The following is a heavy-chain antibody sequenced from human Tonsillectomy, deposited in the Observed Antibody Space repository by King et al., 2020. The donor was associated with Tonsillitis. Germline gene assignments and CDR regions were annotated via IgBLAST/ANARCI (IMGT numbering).Heavy chain of an antibody. CDR2: IWYDGSNK. D-gene: IGHD4-17*01. CDR1: GFTFSSYV. Sequence: VQLVESGGGVVQPGRSLRLSCAASGFTFSSYVIHWVRQAPGKGLEWVAVIWYDGSNKYYADSVKGRFTIPRDNSKNTLYLQMNSLRAEDTAVYYCASTRIDYAAFDIWGQGTMVTVSS. J-gene: IGHJ3*02. CDR3: ASTRIDYAAFDI. V-gene: IGHV3-33*01.